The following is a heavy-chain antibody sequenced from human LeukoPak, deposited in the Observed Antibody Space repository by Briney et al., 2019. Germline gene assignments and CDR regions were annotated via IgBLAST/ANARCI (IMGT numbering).Heavy chain of an antibody. Sequence: SETLSLTCTVSGGSISSSTYYWGWIRQPPGKGLEWIGYFYYGGSTTYNPSLKSRVSISVDTSKNQFSLNLRSVTAADTAVYYCARVYGGSVDYWGQGTLVTVSS. V-gene: IGHV4-61*05. CDR3: ARVYGGSVDY. D-gene: IGHD3-3*01. CDR2: FYYGGST. J-gene: IGHJ4*02. CDR1: GGSISSSTYY.